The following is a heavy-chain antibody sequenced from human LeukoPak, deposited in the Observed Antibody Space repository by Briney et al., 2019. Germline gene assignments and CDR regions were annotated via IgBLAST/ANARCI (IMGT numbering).Heavy chain of an antibody. CDR1: GGSISSYY. J-gene: IGHJ4*02. CDR3: ARHYGYYYDSSGYLGY. Sequence: SETLSLTCTVSGGSISSYYWSWIRQPLGKGLEWIGYIYYSGSTNYNPSLKSRVTISVDTSKNQFSLKLSSVTAADTAAYYCARHYGYYYDSSGYLGYWGQGTLVTVSS. D-gene: IGHD3-22*01. V-gene: IGHV4-59*08. CDR2: IYYSGST.